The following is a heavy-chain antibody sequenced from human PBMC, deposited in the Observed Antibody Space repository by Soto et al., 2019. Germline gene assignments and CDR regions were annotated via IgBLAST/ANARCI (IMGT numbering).Heavy chain of an antibody. J-gene: IGHJ4*02. CDR3: ARDKITGLFDY. V-gene: IGHV4-59*12. CDR1: GGSISSYY. D-gene: IGHD2-8*02. Sequence: PSETLSLTCTVSGGSISSYYWSWIRQPPGKGLEWIGYIYYSGSTNYNPSLKSRVTISVETSKNQFSLKLSSVTAADTAVYYCARDKITGLFDYWGQGTLVTVS. CDR2: IYYSGST.